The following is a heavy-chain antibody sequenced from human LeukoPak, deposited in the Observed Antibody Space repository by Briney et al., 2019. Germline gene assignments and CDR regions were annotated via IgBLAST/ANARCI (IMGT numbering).Heavy chain of an antibody. CDR1: GGTFSSYA. J-gene: IGHJ4*02. V-gene: IGHV1-69*05. Sequence: SVKVSCKASGGTFSSYAIRWLRQAPGQGLEWMGGIIPIFGTANYAQKFQGRVTITTDESTSTAYMELSSLRSEDTAVYYCARDRRRLATTMALDYWGQGTLVTVSS. CDR3: ARDRRRLATTMALDY. D-gene: IGHD5-12*01. CDR2: IIPIFGTA.